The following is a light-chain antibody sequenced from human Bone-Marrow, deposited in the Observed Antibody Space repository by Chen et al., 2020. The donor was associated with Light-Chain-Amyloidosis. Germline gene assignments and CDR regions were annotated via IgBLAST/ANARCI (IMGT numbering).Light chain of an antibody. CDR2: TGT. CDR3: QSGNSSSTSEVV. Sequence: SYELTQPPSVSVSPGQTARITCSGDALPKQYAYWYQQKHGQPPGLVIHTGTERPWGILGLVLDSSEGTTATVTVSGGQAEDRAEYHLQSGNSSSTSEVVVGGGTKLTV. J-gene: IGLJ2*01. V-gene: IGLV3-25*03. CDR1: ALPKQY.